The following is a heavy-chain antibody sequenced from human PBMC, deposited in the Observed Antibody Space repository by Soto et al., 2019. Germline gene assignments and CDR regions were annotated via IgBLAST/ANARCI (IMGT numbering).Heavy chain of an antibody. CDR2: IIPIFGTA. CDR3: ASLGYCSGGSCYSDIDY. V-gene: IGHV1-69*13. Sequence: SVKVSCKASGGTFSSYAISWVRQAPGQGLEWMGGIIPIFGTANYAQKFQGRVTITADESTSTAYMELSSLRSEDTAVYYCASLGYCSGGSCYSDIDYWGQGTLVTVSS. CDR1: GGTFSSYA. J-gene: IGHJ4*02. D-gene: IGHD2-15*01.